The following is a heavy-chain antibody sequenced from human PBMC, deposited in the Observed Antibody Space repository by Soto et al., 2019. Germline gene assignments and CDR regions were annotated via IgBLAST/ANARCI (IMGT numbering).Heavy chain of an antibody. CDR2: IYHSGST. V-gene: IGHV4-30-2*02. J-gene: IGHJ4*02. D-gene: IGHD3-10*01. CDR3: ARDRDYYGSGTWDY. CDR1: GGSISSDGYS. Sequence: SETLSLTCAVSGGSISSDGYSWSWIRQPPGKGLEWIGYIYHSGSTYYNPSLKSRVTISVDTSKNQFSLKLSSVTAADTAVYYCARDRDYYGSGTWDYWGQGTLVTVSS.